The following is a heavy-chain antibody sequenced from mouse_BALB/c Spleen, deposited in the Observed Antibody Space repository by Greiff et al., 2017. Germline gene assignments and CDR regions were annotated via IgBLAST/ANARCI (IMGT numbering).Heavy chain of an antibody. Sequence: EVQLVESGGGLVKPGGSLKLSCAASGFTFSSYAMSWVRQTPEKRLEWVASISSGGSTYYPDSVKGRFTISRDNARNILYLQMSSLRSEDTAMYYCARDGLYAMDYWGQGTSVTVSS. J-gene: IGHJ4*01. V-gene: IGHV5-6-5*01. CDR3: ARDGLYAMDY. CDR1: GFTFSSYA. CDR2: ISSGGST.